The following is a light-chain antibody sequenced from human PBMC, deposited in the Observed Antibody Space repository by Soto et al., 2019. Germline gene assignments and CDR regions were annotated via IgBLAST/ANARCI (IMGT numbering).Light chain of an antibody. CDR2: DAS. J-gene: IGKJ1*01. V-gene: IGKV3D-20*02. CDR3: QQYSDWWT. CDR1: QTVRNNY. Sequence: EFVLTQSPGTLSLSPGERATLSCRASQTVRNNYLAWYQQKPGQAPRLLIYDASSRATGIPDRFSGGGSGTDFTLTISRLEPEDFAVYYCQQYSDWWTFGQGTKVDIK.